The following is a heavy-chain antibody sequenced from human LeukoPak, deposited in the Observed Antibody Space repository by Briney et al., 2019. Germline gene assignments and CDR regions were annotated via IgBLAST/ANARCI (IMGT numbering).Heavy chain of an antibody. J-gene: IGHJ4*02. CDR1: GFALRSYG. V-gene: IGHV3-30*02. Sequence: GGSLRLSCAASGFALRSYGMHWVRQAPGKGLEWVAFIRYDGSDTYYGDSVKGRFTISRDISSSTLYLQMNNLRGGDPAVYYCARATGTFSGWSPDYWGQGTLVTVSS. D-gene: IGHD3-3*01. CDR2: IRYDGSDT. CDR3: ARATGTFSGWSPDY.